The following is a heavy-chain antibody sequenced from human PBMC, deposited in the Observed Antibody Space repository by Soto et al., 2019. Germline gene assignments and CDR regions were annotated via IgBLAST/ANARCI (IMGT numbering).Heavy chain of an antibody. Sequence: QVQLVQSGAEVKKPGASVKVSCKASGYTFTSYDINWVRQATGQGLEWMGWMNPNSGNTGYAQKFQGRVTMTRNTSISTAYMELSSLRSEDTAVYYCARGSYYDYIWGSYRPWGSGAFDIWGQGTMVTVSS. J-gene: IGHJ3*02. CDR2: MNPNSGNT. CDR1: GYTFTSYD. CDR3: ARGSYYDYIWGSYRPWGSGAFDI. D-gene: IGHD3-16*02. V-gene: IGHV1-8*01.